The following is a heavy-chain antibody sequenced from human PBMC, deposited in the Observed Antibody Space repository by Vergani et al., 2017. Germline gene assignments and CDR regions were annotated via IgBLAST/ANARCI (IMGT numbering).Heavy chain of an antibody. J-gene: IGHJ6*02. CDR1: GGTFSSYA. CDR2: IIPIFGTA. V-gene: IGHV1-69*01. D-gene: IGHD4-17*01. Sequence: QVQLVQSGAEVKKPGSSVKVSCKASGGTFSSYAISWVRQAPGQGLEWMGGIIPIFGTANYAQKFQGRVTITADESTSTAYMELSSLRSEDTAVYYCASENTVTTFPRDYYYGMDVWGQGTTVTVSS. CDR3: ASENTVTTFPRDYYYGMDV.